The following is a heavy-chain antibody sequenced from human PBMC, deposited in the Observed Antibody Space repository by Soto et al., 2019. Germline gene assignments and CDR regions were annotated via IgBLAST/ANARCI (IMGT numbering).Heavy chain of an antibody. V-gene: IGHV3-21*01. Sequence: KPGGSLRLSCAASGFTFSSYSMNWVRQAPGKGLEWVSSISSSSSYIYYADSVKGRFTISRDNAKNSLYLQMNSLRAEDTAVYYCARGERIAVAGTGDYYYGMDVWGQGTTVTVSS. CDR2: ISSSSSYI. CDR1: GFTFSSYS. D-gene: IGHD6-19*01. CDR3: ARGERIAVAGTGDYYYGMDV. J-gene: IGHJ6*02.